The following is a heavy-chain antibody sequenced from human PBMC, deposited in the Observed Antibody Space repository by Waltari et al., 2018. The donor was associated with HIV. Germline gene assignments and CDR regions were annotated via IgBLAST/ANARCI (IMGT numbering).Heavy chain of an antibody. Sequence: VQLVESGGGVVQPGRSLRRTCAASGFSLSRHAFPSRRPAPGNGLECLAMIWSNGNNTYYADFVKGRFTTSRDKSNKIMYLQLSSLRPDDSAIYYCAKERADGDFRLTPLDYGMDVWGQGTTVTVAS. V-gene: IGHV3-30*18. D-gene: IGHD4-17*01. CDR3: AKERADGDFRLTPLDYGMDV. J-gene: IGHJ6*02. CDR1: GFSLSRHA. CDR2: IWSNGNNT.